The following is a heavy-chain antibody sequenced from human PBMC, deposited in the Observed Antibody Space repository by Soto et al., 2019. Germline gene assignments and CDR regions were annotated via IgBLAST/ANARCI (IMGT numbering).Heavy chain of an antibody. Sequence: TLSLTYTVSGDYVISGSYYWSWIRQHPGKGLEWIGYIYYSGSTYYNPSLKSRVTISVDTSKNQFSLKLSSVTAADTAVYYCARDRIVGATLYYYGMDVWGQGTTVTVSS. CDR1: GDYVISGSYY. J-gene: IGHJ6*02. D-gene: IGHD1-26*01. CDR2: IYYSGST. CDR3: ARDRIVGATLYYYGMDV. V-gene: IGHV4-31*03.